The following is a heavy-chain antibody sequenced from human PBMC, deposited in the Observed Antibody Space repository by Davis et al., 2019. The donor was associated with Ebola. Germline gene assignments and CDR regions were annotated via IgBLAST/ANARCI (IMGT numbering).Heavy chain of an antibody. Sequence: PSETLSLTCAISGNSVSSNSAPCNWIRQSPSRGLEWLGRTYYTSKWHNDYAESVKSRITINPDTSKNQFSLQLNSVTPEDTALYYCARGWLRAGMDVWGEGTTVTVSS. CDR1: GNSVSSNSAP. CDR2: TYYTSKWHN. CDR3: ARGWLRAGMDV. D-gene: IGHD3-22*01. J-gene: IGHJ6*04. V-gene: IGHV6-1*01.